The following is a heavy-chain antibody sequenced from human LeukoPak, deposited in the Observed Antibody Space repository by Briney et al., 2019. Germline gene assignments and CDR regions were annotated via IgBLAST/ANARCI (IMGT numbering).Heavy chain of an antibody. CDR2: IYYSGST. D-gene: IGHD4-11*01. V-gene: IGHV4-30-4*01. CDR1: GGSISSGDYY. J-gene: IGHJ4*02. Sequence: SQTLSLTCTVSGGSISSGDYYWSWIRQPPGKGLEWIGNIYYSGSTYYNPSLKSRVTISVDTSKNQFSLKLSSVTAADTAVYYCARADYSNFSLFDYWGQGTLVTVSS. CDR3: ARADYSNFSLFDY.